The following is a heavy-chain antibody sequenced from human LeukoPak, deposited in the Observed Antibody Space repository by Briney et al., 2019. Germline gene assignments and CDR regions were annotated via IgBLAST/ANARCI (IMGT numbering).Heavy chain of an antibody. J-gene: IGHJ5*02. CDR3: ARRDYYDRSGLYNWFDP. Sequence: SETLSLTCTVSGGSMTSGGYYWSWIRQPPGKGLEWIGYIYHGGITHYNPSLKSRVTISVDTSQNQFSLKLSSVTAADTAVYYCARRDYYDRSGLYNWFDPWGQGTLVTVSS. CDR1: GGSMTSGGYY. D-gene: IGHD3-22*01. CDR2: IYHGGIT. V-gene: IGHV4-30-2*01.